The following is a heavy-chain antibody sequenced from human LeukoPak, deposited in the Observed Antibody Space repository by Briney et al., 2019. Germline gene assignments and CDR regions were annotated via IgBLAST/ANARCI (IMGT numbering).Heavy chain of an antibody. CDR3: ATVPDYGGKDFDY. V-gene: IGHV1-2*02. CDR2: INPNSGDT. Sequence: GASVTVSFKASGYTFTGYYMHWVRRAPGRGGEGMGWINPNSGDTNYAQKFQGRVTMTRDTSISTAYMELSRLRSDDTAVYYCATVPDYGGKDFDYWGQGTLVTVSS. D-gene: IGHD4-23*01. CDR1: GYTFTGYY. J-gene: IGHJ4*02.